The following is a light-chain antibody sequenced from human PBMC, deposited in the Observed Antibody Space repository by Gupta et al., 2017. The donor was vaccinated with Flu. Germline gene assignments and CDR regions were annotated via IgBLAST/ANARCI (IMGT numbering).Light chain of an antibody. V-gene: IGKV1-39*01. CDR1: QSVSKF. CDR2: AAS. Sequence: PSSLSASVGDRVTITCRASQSVSKFLNWYQQRPGKAPKLLIYAASTLQGGVPSRFSGSGSGRDFTLTINSLQPEDFATYYCQQSYSTPQTFGRGTTVEIK. J-gene: IGKJ4*02. CDR3: QQSYSTPQT.